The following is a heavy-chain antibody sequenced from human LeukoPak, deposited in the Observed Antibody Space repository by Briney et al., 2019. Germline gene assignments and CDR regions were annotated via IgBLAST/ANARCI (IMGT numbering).Heavy chain of an antibody. V-gene: IGHV1-69*05. J-gene: IGHJ5*02. CDR1: GGTFSSYA. CDR2: IILIFGTA. D-gene: IGHD3-9*01. CDR3: ARTRDYDINWLDP. Sequence: ASVKVSCKASGGTFSSYAISWVRQAPGQGLEWMGGIILIFGTANYAQKFQGRVTITTDESTSTAYMELSSLRSEDTAVYCCARTRDYDINWLDPWGQGTLVTVSS.